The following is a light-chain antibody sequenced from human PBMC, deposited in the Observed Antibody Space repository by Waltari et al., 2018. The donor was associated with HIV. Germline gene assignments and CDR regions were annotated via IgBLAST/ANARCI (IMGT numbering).Light chain of an antibody. CDR3: CSYAGTNIWV. CDR1: NNDLGSYSS. Sequence: QPALPQPRSVSGSPGQSVTISCTGSNNDLGSYSSVSWYQHHPGEAPTVIIYDVDQRPSGVPDRFSGSRSGNTASLTISGLQTEDESDYYCCSYAGTNIWVFGTGTKVTV. V-gene: IGLV2-11*01. CDR2: DVD. J-gene: IGLJ1*01.